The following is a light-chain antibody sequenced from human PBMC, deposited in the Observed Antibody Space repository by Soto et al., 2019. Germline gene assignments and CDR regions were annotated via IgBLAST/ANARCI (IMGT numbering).Light chain of an antibody. J-gene: IGLJ1*01. V-gene: IGLV2-23*01. CDR1: SSDVGSYNL. CDR2: EGT. Sequence: QSALTRPASVSASPGQSITIPCTGTSSDVGSYNLVSWFQQHPGKVPKLLIYEGTKRPSGLSDRFSGSKSGTTASLTISGLQAEDEAHYYCYSYAGENLYVFGTGTKLTVL. CDR3: YSYAGENLYV.